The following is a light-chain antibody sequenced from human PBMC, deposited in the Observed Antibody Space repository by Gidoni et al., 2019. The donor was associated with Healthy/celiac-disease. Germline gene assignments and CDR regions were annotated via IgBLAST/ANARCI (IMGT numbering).Light chain of an antibody. CDR2: AAS. Sequence: DLQITPSPSYLSASVGDRVTITCRASQSISSYLNWYQQKPGKAPKLLIDAASSVQSGVPSRFSGSGSGTDFTLTISSLKPEDLATYYCKQSYSTPSTFGQGTRLEIK. J-gene: IGKJ5*01. CDR3: KQSYSTPST. CDR1: QSISSY. V-gene: IGKV1-39*01.